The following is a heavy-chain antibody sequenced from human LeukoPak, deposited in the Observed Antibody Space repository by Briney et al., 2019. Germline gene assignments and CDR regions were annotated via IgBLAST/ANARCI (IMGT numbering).Heavy chain of an antibody. D-gene: IGHD6-13*01. V-gene: IGHV3-7*03. Sequence: GGSLRLSCAASGFTFSNYWMSWVRQAPGKGLEWVANIKQDGSEKYYVDSVKGRFTISRDNAKNSLYLQMNSLRAEDTALYYCARGRRTYISSSWYYFDYWGQGTLVTVSS. J-gene: IGHJ4*02. CDR1: GFTFSNYW. CDR2: IKQDGSEK. CDR3: ARGRRTYISSSWYYFDY.